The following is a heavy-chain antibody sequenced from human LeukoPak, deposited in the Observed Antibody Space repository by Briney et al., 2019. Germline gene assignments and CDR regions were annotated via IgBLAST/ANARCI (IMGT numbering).Heavy chain of an antibody. V-gene: IGHV3-7*01. CDR1: GFTFGSYW. CDR2: IKEDGSAK. J-gene: IGHJ4*02. D-gene: IGHD2-8*02. Sequence: GGSLRLSCAASGFTFGSYWMSWVRQAPGKGLEWVANIKEDGSAKFHVDSVKGRFTISRDNAKNSVYLQMNSLRVEDTAVYYCARAPATNEWRCMDYWGQGTLVTVSS. CDR3: ARAPATNEWRCMDY.